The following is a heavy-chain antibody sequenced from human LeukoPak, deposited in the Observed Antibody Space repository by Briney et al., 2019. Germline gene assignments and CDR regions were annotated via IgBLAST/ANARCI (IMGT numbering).Heavy chain of an antibody. CDR2: ISYDGSNK. J-gene: IGHJ4*02. CDR3: ARAIQLWFSFGYSYGYYFDY. D-gene: IGHD5-18*01. Sequence: GGSLRLSCAASGFTFSSYGMHWVRQAPGKGLEWVAVISYDGSNKYYADSVQGRFTISRDNSKTTPYLQMSSPRAEDTAGEYCARAIQLWFSFGYSYGYYFDYWGQGTLVTVSS. CDR1: GFTFSSYG. V-gene: IGHV3-30*03.